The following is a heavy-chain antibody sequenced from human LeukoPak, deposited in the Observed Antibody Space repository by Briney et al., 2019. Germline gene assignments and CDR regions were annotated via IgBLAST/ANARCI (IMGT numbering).Heavy chain of an antibody. V-gene: IGHV3-48*03. D-gene: IGHD3-22*01. CDR1: GFTFSSYE. CDR2: ISSSGSTI. CDR3: ARGGYGSESRGYSPTILDY. J-gene: IGHJ4*02. Sequence: PGGSLRLSCAASGFTFSSYEMNWVRQAPGKGLEWVSYISSSGSTIYYADSVKGRFTISRDNAKNSLYLQMNSLRAEDTAVYYCARGGYGSESRGYSPTILDYWGQGALVTASS.